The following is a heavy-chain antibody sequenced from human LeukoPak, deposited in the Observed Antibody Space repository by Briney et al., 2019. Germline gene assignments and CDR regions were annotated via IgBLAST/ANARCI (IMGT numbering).Heavy chain of an antibody. Sequence: PGGSLRLSCAASGFTFSSYAMSWVRQAPGKGLEWVSAISGSGGSTYYADSVKGRFTISRDNSKNTLYLQMNSLRAEDTTVYYCAKDSNSGIAVSGFDYWGQGTLVTVSS. CDR2: ISGSGGST. V-gene: IGHV3-23*01. CDR3: AKDSNSGIAVSGFDY. CDR1: GFTFSSYA. D-gene: IGHD6-19*01. J-gene: IGHJ4*02.